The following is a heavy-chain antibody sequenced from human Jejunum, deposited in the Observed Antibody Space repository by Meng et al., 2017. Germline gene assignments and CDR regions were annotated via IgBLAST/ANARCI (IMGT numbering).Heavy chain of an antibody. D-gene: IGHD1-26*01. CDR1: GFPFSNSA. Sequence: GESLKISCAASGFPFSNSAMTWVRQAPGKGLEWVSSISDSGADAFYSDSVKGRFTISRDNSKNTLFLQMNSLRAEDTATYYCANGTDYFDFWGQGTVVTVSS. CDR3: ANGTDYFDF. CDR2: ISDSGADA. J-gene: IGHJ4*02. V-gene: IGHV3-23*01.